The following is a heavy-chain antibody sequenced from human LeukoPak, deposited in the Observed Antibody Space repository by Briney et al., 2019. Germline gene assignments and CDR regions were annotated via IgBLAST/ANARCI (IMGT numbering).Heavy chain of an antibody. CDR3: ARGLRGFRGVMGGY. V-gene: IGHV1-2*02. Sequence: ASVKVSCKASGYTFTGYYMHWVRQAPGQGLEWMGWINPNSGGTNYAQKLQGRVTMTTDTTTSTAYMEMRSLRSDDTAVYYCARGLRGFRGVMGGYWGQGTLVTVSS. CDR1: GYTFTGYY. J-gene: IGHJ4*02. CDR2: INPNSGGT. D-gene: IGHD3-16*01.